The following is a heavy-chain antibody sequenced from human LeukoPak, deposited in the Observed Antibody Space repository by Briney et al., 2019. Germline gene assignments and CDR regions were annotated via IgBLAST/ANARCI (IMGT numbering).Heavy chain of an antibody. CDR1: GYIFTSYG. D-gene: IGHD3-10*01. J-gene: IGHJ4*02. Sequence: ASVKVTCKASGYIFTSYGISWVRQAPGQGLEWMGWISTDNDNTIYAQKLQDRVTMTTDTATSTAYMELRSLRSDDTAVYYCARFGTRYDLLWWGQGTLVTVSS. CDR2: ISTDNDNT. CDR3: ARFGTRYDLLW. V-gene: IGHV1-18*01.